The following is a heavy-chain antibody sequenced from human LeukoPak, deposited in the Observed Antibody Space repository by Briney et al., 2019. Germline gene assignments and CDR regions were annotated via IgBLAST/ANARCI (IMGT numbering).Heavy chain of an antibody. CDR1: GFSLSSYW. Sequence: GGSLRLSCAASGFSLSSYWMSWVRQAPGRGLEWVARIKQDESEKYYVDSVKGRFTISRDNAKNSLYLQMNSLRAEDTAVYYCARVSNDFWSGYYLGYWGQGTLVSVSS. J-gene: IGHJ4*02. CDR3: ARVSNDFWSGYYLGY. D-gene: IGHD3-3*01. CDR2: IKQDESEK. V-gene: IGHV3-7*01.